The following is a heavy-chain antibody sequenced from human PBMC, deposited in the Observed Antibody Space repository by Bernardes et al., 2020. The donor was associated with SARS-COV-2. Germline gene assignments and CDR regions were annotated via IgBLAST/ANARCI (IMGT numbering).Heavy chain of an antibody. CDR1: GFTFSSYA. Sequence: GGSLSLSCAASGFTFSSYAMSWVRQAPGKGLEWVSAISGSGGSTYYADSVKGRFTISRDNSKNTLYLQMNSLRAEDTAVYYCAKDRRVLWFGELQPFDPWGQGTLVTVSS. J-gene: IGHJ5*02. V-gene: IGHV3-23*01. CDR2: ISGSGGST. D-gene: IGHD3-10*01. CDR3: AKDRRVLWFGELQPFDP.